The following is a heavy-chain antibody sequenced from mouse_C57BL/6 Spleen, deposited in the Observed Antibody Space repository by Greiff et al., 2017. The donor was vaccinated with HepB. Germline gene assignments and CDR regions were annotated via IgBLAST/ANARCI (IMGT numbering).Heavy chain of an antibody. CDR2: IYPRSGNT. Sequence: QVQLQQSGAELARPGASVKLSCKASGYTFTSYGISWVKQRTGQGLEWIGEIYPRSGNTYYNEKFKGKATLTADKSSSTAYMELRSLTSEDSAVYFCARAHYYGNYEGYWGQGTTLTVSS. CDR1: GYTFTSYG. CDR3: ARAHYYGNYEGY. D-gene: IGHD2-1*01. J-gene: IGHJ2*01. V-gene: IGHV1-81*01.